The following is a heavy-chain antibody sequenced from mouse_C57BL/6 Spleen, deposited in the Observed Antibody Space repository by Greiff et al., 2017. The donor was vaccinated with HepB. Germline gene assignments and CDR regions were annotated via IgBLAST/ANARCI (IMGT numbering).Heavy chain of an antibody. D-gene: IGHD1-1*01. CDR1: GYTFTSYG. V-gene: IGHV1-81*01. CDR3: ARRYYGSSPAGYFDV. J-gene: IGHJ1*03. Sequence: VKLLESGAELARPGASVKLSCKASGYTFTSYGISWVKQRTGQGLEWIGEIYPRSGNTYYNEKFKGKATLTADKSSSTAYMELRSLTSEDSAVYFCARRYYGSSPAGYFDVWGTGTTVTVSS. CDR2: IYPRSGNT.